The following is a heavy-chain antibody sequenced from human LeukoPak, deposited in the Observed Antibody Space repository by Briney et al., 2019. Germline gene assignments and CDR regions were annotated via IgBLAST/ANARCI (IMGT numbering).Heavy chain of an antibody. CDR1: GYTFTSYG. CDR3: ARDHDRGYCSGGSCYSFDY. J-gene: IGHJ4*02. V-gene: IGHV1-18*01. CDR2: ISAYNGNT. D-gene: IGHD2-15*01. Sequence: GASVKVSCKASGYTFTSYGISWVRQAPGQGLEWMGWISAYNGNTNYAQKLQGRVTMTTDTSTSTAYMELRSLRSDDTAVYYCARDHDRGYCSGGSCYSFDYWGQGTLVTVSS.